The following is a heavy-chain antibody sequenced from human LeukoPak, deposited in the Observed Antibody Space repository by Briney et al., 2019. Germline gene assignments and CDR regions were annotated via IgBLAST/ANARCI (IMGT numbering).Heavy chain of an antibody. J-gene: IGHJ4*02. CDR2: MNPNSGNT. CDR1: GYTFTSYG. CDR3: ARSVPGYDY. D-gene: IGHD1-14*01. V-gene: IGHV1-8*02. Sequence: ASVKVSCKASGYTFTSYGISWVRQAPGQGLEWMGWMNPNSGNTGYAQKFQGRVTMTRNTSISTAYMELSSLRSEDTAVYYCARSVPGYDYWGQGTLVTVSS.